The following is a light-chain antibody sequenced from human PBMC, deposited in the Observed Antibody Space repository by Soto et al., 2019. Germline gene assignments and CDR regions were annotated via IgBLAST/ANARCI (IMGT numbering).Light chain of an antibody. CDR3: SSYTSSSTLYV. CDR1: SSDVGGYNY. Sequence: QSVLTQPASVSGSPGQSITISCTGTSSDVGGYNYVSWYQQHPGKAPKLMICDVSNRPSGVSNRFSGSKCGNTASLTISGLQAEDEADYYCSSYTSSSTLYVFGTGTKVTVL. CDR2: DVS. V-gene: IGLV2-14*01. J-gene: IGLJ1*01.